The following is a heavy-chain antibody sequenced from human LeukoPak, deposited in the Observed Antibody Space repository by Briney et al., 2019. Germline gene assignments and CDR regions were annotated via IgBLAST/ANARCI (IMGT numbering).Heavy chain of an antibody. D-gene: IGHD5-18*01. CDR3: AKDRFSGYTYGWGLFDY. Sequence: GGSLRLSCAASGFSFDDNAMYWVRQAPGKGLELVSGISDSGGSKPYADSVKGRFTISRDNSKNTLYLQMNSLRAEDTAIYYCAKDRFSGYTYGWGLFDYWGQGNLVTVSS. CDR1: GFSFDDNA. CDR2: ISDSGGSK. J-gene: IGHJ4*02. V-gene: IGHV3-23*01.